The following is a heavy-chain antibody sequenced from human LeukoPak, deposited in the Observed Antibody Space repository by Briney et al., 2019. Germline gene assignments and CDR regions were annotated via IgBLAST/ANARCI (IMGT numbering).Heavy chain of an antibody. CDR1: GGTFSSYA. CDR3: ARADYVVDYYYYYMDV. D-gene: IGHD2-15*01. Sequence: SVKVCCKASGGTFSSYAISWVRQAPGQGLEWMGGIIPIFGTANYAQKFQGRVTITADESTSTAYMELSSLRSEDTAVYYCARADYVVDYYYYYMDVWGKGTTVTISS. CDR2: IIPIFGTA. V-gene: IGHV1-69*13. J-gene: IGHJ6*03.